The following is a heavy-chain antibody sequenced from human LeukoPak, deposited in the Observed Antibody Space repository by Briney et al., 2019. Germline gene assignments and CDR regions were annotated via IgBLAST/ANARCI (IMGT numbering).Heavy chain of an antibody. J-gene: IGHJ4*02. Sequence: ASVKVSCKASGYTFTSYGISWVRQAPGQGLEWMGWISAYNGNTNYAQKLQGRVTMTTDTSTSTAYTELRSLRSDDTAVYYCARVVTMRQWPLAHWGQGTLVTVSS. CDR1: GYTFTSYG. D-gene: IGHD6-19*01. V-gene: IGHV1-18*01. CDR2: ISAYNGNT. CDR3: ARVVTMRQWPLAH.